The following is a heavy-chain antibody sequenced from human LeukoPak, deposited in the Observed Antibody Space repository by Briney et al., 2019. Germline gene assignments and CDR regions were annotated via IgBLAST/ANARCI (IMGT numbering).Heavy chain of an antibody. CDR3: AREGGPYRPLDY. Sequence: SETLSLTCGVSGGSITNTNYWTWVRQPPGKGLEWIGEVNLQGSTNYNPSLMGRVAMSVDTSENHISLQLTSVTAADTAVYYCAREGGPYRPLDYSGQGTLVTVSS. V-gene: IGHV4-4*02. CDR1: GGSITNTNY. CDR2: VNLQGST. J-gene: IGHJ4*02.